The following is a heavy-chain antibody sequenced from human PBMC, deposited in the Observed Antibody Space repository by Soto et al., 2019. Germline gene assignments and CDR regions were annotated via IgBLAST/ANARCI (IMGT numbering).Heavy chain of an antibody. J-gene: IGHJ6*02. Sequence: QVQLVGSGGGVVQPGRSLRLSCAASGFTFSSYGMHWVRQAPGKGLEWVAVISYDGSNKYYADSVKGRFTISRDNSKNTLYLQMNSLRAEDTAVYYCAKDLGSGWYLYYYYGMDVWGQGTTVTVSS. V-gene: IGHV3-30*18. CDR2: ISYDGSNK. CDR1: GFTFSSYG. D-gene: IGHD6-19*01. CDR3: AKDLGSGWYLYYYYGMDV.